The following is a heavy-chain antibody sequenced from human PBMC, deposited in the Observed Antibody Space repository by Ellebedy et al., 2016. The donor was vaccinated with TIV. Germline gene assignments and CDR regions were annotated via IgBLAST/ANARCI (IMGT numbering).Heavy chain of an antibody. CDR2: ISYSGNT. D-gene: IGHD2-2*01. V-gene: IGHV4-39*01. J-gene: IGHJ4*02. CDR1: GGSISSSPYH. CDR3: GWDCSSTSCRGGY. Sequence: MPSETLSLTCTVSGGSISSSPYHWGWIRQPPGKGLEWIGSISYSGNTYYSPSLKSRVTISVDTSKNQFSLKLSSVTAADTAVYYCGWDCSSTSCRGGYWGRGTLVTVSS.